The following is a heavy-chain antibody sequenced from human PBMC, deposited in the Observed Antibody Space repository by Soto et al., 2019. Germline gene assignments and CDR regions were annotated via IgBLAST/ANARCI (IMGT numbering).Heavy chain of an antibody. D-gene: IGHD3-3*01. CDR3: ARLYYDYV. CDR2: VSLDSDTI. V-gene: IGHV3-48*02. J-gene: IGHJ6*02. CDR1: GYDFRTYS. Sequence: GGSLRLSCRASGYDFRTYSMNWVRQAPGQGLEWIAYVSLDSDTIQYADSVKGRFTISRDDAENSLYLQMDSLRDEDTATYYCARLYYDYVWGQGTTVTVSS.